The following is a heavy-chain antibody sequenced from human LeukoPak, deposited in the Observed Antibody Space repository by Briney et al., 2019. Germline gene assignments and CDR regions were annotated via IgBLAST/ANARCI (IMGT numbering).Heavy chain of an antibody. V-gene: IGHV4-59*01. Sequence: SETLSLTCTVSGDSIGTYYWSWIRRPPGKGLEWIGHVYYAGITDYNPSLQSRVTISVDPSRDQLSLKLNSVTAADTAVYYCARQGYKSGWYPTFDFWGPGTQVIVSS. CDR3: ARQGYKSGWYPTFDF. CDR2: VYYAGIT. CDR1: GDSIGTYY. J-gene: IGHJ4*02. D-gene: IGHD6-19*01.